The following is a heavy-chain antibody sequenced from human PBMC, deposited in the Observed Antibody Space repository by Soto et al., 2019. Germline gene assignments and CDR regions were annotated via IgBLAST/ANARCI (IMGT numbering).Heavy chain of an antibody. Sequence: EVQLVESGGGLVKPGGSLRLSCAASGFTFSSYSMNWVRQAPGKGLEWVSSISRSSSYIYYADSVKGRFTISRDNAKNSLYVQMNSLRAEDTAVYYCARGYHYYDSSGYDKWDAFDIWGQGTMVTVSS. CDR3: ARGYHYYDSSGYDKWDAFDI. CDR2: ISRSSSYI. J-gene: IGHJ3*02. CDR1: GFTFSSYS. D-gene: IGHD3-22*01. V-gene: IGHV3-21*01.